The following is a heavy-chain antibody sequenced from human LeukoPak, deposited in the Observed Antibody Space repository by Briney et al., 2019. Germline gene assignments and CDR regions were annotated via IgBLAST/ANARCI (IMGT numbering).Heavy chain of an antibody. V-gene: IGHV4-59*08. CDR2: IYYSGST. CDR1: GGSISSYY. D-gene: IGHD4-17*01. CDR3: ARHPLYGDYVWFDP. Sequence: SETLSLTCTVSGGSISSYYWSWIRHPPGKGLEWIGYIYYSGSTNYNPSLKSRVTISVDTSKNQFSLKLSSVTAADTAVYYCARHPLYGDYVWFDPWGQGTLVTVSS. J-gene: IGHJ5*02.